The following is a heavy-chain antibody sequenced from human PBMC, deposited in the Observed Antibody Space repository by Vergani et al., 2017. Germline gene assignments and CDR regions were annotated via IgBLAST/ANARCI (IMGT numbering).Heavy chain of an antibody. CDR3: AKEGGGYCSGGTCYPEY. Sequence: VQLLESGGGVVQPGGSLRLSCAASGFTFSSYGMHWVRQAPGKGLEWVASIRSDESRRYYGDSMEGPFTISRDNSKNTLYLQMKSLRPEDTAVYYCAKEGGGYCSGGTCYPEYWGQGTLVIVSS. J-gene: IGHJ4*02. CDR2: IRSDESRR. CDR1: GFTFSSYG. V-gene: IGHV3-30*02. D-gene: IGHD2-15*01.